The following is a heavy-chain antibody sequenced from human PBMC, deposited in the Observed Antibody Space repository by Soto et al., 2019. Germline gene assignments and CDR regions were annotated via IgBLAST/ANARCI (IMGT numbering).Heavy chain of an antibody. D-gene: IGHD6-19*01. CDR1: GFIFGTYT. CDR3: ATARAQWLEGSRADY. Sequence: GGSLRLSCAASGFIFGTYTMNWVRRAPGKGLEWVSSISNSGTYVTYADTVKGRFTISRDNDKNSLFLQMNSLRADDTAVYYCATARAQWLEGSRADYWGQGTLVTVSS. J-gene: IGHJ4*02. CDR2: ISNSGTYV. V-gene: IGHV3-21*06.